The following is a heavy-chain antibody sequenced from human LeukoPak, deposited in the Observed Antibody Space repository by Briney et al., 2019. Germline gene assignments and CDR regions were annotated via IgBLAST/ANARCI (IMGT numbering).Heavy chain of an antibody. D-gene: IGHD3-10*01. J-gene: IGHJ4*02. CDR1: GGSLSGYY. V-gene: IGHV4-34*01. CDR3: ARLSGSLLANPPD. Sequence: PSETLSLTCAVYGGSLSGYYWSWIPQPPGKGLEWIGEINHSGGTNYNPSLKSRVTISVDTSKNQFSLKLGSVTAADTAVYYCARLSGSLLANPPDWGQGTLVTVSS. CDR2: INHSGGT.